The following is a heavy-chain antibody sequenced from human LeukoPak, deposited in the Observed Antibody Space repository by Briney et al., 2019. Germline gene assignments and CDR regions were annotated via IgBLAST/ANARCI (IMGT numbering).Heavy chain of an antibody. D-gene: IGHD3-10*01. J-gene: IGHJ4*02. CDR2: IYYSGST. CDR3: ARGGTSGSFSDFDY. Sequence: PSETLSLTCTVSGGSISSYYWSWIRQPPGKGLEWIGYIYYSGSTNYNPSLKSRVTISVDTSKNRFSLKLSSVTAADTAVYYCARGGTSGSFSDFDYWGQGTLVTVSS. CDR1: GGSISSYY. V-gene: IGHV4-59*12.